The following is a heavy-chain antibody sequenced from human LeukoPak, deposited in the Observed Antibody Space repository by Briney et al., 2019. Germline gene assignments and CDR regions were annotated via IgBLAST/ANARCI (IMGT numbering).Heavy chain of an antibody. Sequence: GGSLRLSCAASGFTFSSYWMSWVRQAPGKGLEWVANIKQDGSEKYYVDSVKGRFTISRDNAKTSLYLQMNSLRAEDTAVYYCARDPLAYYYDSSGYYFDYWGQGTLVTVSS. CDR2: IKQDGSEK. CDR3: ARDPLAYYYDSSGYYFDY. CDR1: GFTFSSYW. V-gene: IGHV3-7*01. D-gene: IGHD3-22*01. J-gene: IGHJ4*02.